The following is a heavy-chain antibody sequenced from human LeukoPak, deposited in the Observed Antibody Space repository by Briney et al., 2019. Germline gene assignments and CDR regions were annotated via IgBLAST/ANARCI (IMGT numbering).Heavy chain of an antibody. J-gene: IGHJ4*02. V-gene: IGHV3-48*03. Sequence: GGSLRLSCATSGFTFTTYEMNWVRQAPGKGLEWVSHISGGGGAICYADSVKGRFTISRDNAKNSLYLQMSSLRVEDTAVYYCARRYCSSTSCTLDYWGQGTLVTVSS. D-gene: IGHD2-2*01. CDR1: GFTFTTYE. CDR3: ARRYCSSTSCTLDY. CDR2: ISGGGGAI.